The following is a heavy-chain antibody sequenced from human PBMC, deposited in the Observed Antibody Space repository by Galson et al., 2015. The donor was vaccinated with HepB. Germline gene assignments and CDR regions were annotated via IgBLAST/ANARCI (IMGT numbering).Heavy chain of an antibody. D-gene: IGHD4-17*01. V-gene: IGHV3-23*01. Sequence: SLRLSCAASGFTFSSYAMSWVRQAPGKGLEWVSAISGSGGSTYYADSVRGRFTISRDNSKNTLYLQMNSLRAEDTAVYYCAKGGPTVSSSYYYYGMDVWGQGTTVTVSS. CDR3: AKGGPTVSSSYYYYGMDV. J-gene: IGHJ6*02. CDR1: GFTFSSYA. CDR2: ISGSGGST.